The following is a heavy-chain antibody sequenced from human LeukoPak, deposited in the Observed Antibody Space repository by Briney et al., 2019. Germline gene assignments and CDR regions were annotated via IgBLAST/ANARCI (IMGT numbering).Heavy chain of an antibody. CDR3: ARDQVFFGVVTNFDY. CDR2: ISAYSGNT. J-gene: IGHJ4*02. CDR1: GYTFTSYC. D-gene: IGHD3-3*01. Sequence: ASVKVSCKASGYTFTSYCISWVRQAPGQGLEWMGWISAYSGNTKYAQKLQGRVTMTTDTSTSTAYMELSSLRSEDTAVYYCARDQVFFGVVTNFDYGGQGTLVTVSS. V-gene: IGHV1-18*01.